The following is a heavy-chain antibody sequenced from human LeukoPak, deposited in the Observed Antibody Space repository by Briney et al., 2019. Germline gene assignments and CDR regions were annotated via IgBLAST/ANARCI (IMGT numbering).Heavy chain of an antibody. V-gene: IGHV3-64*01. J-gene: IGHJ6*02. CDR3: ARGPHCSGGSCYPMDYYYYGMDV. D-gene: IGHD2-15*01. CDR1: GFTFSSYA. CDR2: ISSNGGST. Sequence: GGSLRLSCAASGFTFSSYAMHWVRQAPGKGLEYVSAISSNGGSTYYANSVKGRFTISRDNSKNTLYLQMGSLRAEDMAVYYCARGPHCSGGSCYPMDYYYYGMDVWGQGTTVTVSS.